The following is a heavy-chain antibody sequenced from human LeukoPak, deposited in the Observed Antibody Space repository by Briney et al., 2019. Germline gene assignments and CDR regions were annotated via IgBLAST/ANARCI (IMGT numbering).Heavy chain of an antibody. D-gene: IGHD3-22*01. CDR3: ARAPSEIGGYYPEYFRH. J-gene: IGHJ1*01. CDR1: GFTFSTYW. V-gene: IGHV3-74*01. CDR2: IKSDGST. Sequence: GGSLRLSCAASGFTFSTYWLHWVRQAPGKGLVWVSRIKSDGSTNYADSVKGRFTISRDNANNTLSLQMNSLRPEDTGVYYCARAPSEIGGYYPEYFRHWGQGTLVTVSS.